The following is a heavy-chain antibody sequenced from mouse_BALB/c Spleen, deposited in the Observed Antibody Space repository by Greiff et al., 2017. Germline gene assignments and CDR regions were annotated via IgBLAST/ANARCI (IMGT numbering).Heavy chain of an antibody. CDR2: INPYNDGT. V-gene: IGHV1-14*01. CDR1: GYTFTSYV. D-gene: IGHD2-10*01. Sequence: EVQLQQSGPELVKPGASVKMSCKASGYTFTSYVMHWVKQKPGQGLEWIGYINPYNDGTKYNEKFKGKATLTSDKSSSTAYMELSSLTSEDSAVYYGARPYYGNYVAWFAYWGQGTLVTVSA. J-gene: IGHJ3*01. CDR3: ARPYYGNYVAWFAY.